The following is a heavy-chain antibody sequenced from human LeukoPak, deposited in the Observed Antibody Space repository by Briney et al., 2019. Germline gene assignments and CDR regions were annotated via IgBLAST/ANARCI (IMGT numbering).Heavy chain of an antibody. CDR3: ATPAPFGGGFDY. V-gene: IGHV1-46*01. J-gene: IGHJ4*02. Sequence: ASVKVSCKASGYTFTSYYMHWVRQAPGQGLEWMGIINPSGGGTSYAQKFQGRVTMTRDTSTSTVYMELSSLRSEDTAVYYCATPAPFGGGFDYWGQGTLVTVSS. D-gene: IGHD3-16*01. CDR1: GYTFTSYY. CDR2: INPSGGGT.